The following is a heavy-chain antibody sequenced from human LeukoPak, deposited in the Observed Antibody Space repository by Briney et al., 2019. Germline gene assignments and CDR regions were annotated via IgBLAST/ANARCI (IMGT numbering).Heavy chain of an antibody. CDR3: TRESGAFSPFGF. V-gene: IGHV4-4*02. Sequence: SETLSLTCAVSGGSILTTNWWSWVRQPPGKGLEWIGEVHLSGASNNNPSLKSRVNMSIDKSKNQLSLELTSVTAADTAIYYCTRESGAFSPFGFWGQGTLVTVSS. J-gene: IGHJ4*02. CDR1: GGSILTTNW. D-gene: IGHD1-26*01. CDR2: VHLSGAS.